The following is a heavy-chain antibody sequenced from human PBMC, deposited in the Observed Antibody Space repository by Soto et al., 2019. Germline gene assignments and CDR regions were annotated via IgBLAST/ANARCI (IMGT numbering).Heavy chain of an antibody. CDR3: ARAVLYSSSGIDY. Sequence: PSETLSLTCAVYGGSFSGYYWSWIRQPPGKGLEWIGEINHSGSTNYNPSLKSRVTISVDTSKNQFSLKLSSVTAADTAVYYCARAVLYSSSGIDYWGQGTLVTVSS. J-gene: IGHJ4*02. D-gene: IGHD6-6*01. CDR2: INHSGST. V-gene: IGHV4-34*01. CDR1: GGSFSGYY.